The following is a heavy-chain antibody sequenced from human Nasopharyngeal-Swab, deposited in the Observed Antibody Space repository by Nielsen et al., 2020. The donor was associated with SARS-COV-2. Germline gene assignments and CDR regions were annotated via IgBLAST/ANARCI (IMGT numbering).Heavy chain of an antibody. V-gene: IGHV4-59*01. Sequence: SETLSLTCTVSGGSISSYYWSWIRQPPGKGLEWIGYIYYSGSTNYNPSLKSRVTISVDTSKNQFSLKLSSVTAADTAVYYCASANYDSSGYYRYYFDYWGQGTLVTVSS. D-gene: IGHD3-22*01. CDR2: IYYSGST. J-gene: IGHJ4*02. CDR1: GGSISSYY. CDR3: ASANYDSSGYYRYYFDY.